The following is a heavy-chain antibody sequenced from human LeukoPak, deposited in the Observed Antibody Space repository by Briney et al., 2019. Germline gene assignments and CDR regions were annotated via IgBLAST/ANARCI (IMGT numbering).Heavy chain of an antibody. J-gene: IGHJ4*02. V-gene: IGHV1-46*01. D-gene: IGHD5-24*01. CDR3: ARTPVELATDYFDY. CDR1: GYTFINYY. Sequence: ASVKVSCKASGYTFINYYIHWVRQAPGQGLEWMGIMNPSGGSTIYAQKLQGRVSMTRDTSTSTVYMELSSLRSEDMAVYYCARTPVELATDYFDYWGQGTLVTVSS. CDR2: MNPSGGST.